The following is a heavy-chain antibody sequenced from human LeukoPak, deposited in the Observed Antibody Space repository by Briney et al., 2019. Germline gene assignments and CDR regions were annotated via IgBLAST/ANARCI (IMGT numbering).Heavy chain of an antibody. D-gene: IGHD1-26*01. CDR2: ITRSSTTI. CDR3: ATVGATWSY. Sequence: GGSLRLSCAASGFNFSIYSMNWVRQAPGKGLEWVSYITRSSTTIYYADSVKGRFTISRDNAKNSLYLQMNSLRAEDTAVYYCATVGATWSYWGQGTLVTVSS. V-gene: IGHV3-48*01. J-gene: IGHJ4*02. CDR1: GFNFSIYS.